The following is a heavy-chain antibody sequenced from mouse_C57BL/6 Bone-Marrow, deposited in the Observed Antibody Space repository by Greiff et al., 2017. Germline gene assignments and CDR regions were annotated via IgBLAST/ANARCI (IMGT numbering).Heavy chain of an antibody. Sequence: VQLQQSGAELVRPGASVKLSCTASGFNIKDDYMHWVKQRPERGLEWIGWIDPENGDTEYASKFQGKTTITADTSSNTAYLQLSSLTTEDTAVYYCTRLGLFYWYFDVWGTGTTVTVSA. V-gene: IGHV14-4*01. CDR1: GFNIKDDY. CDR3: TRLGLFYWYFDV. J-gene: IGHJ1*03. D-gene: IGHD4-1*01. CDR2: IDPENGDT.